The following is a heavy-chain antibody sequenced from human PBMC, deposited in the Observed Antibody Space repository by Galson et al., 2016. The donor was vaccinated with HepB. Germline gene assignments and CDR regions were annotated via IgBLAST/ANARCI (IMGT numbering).Heavy chain of an antibody. D-gene: IGHD2-2*02. CDR3: AREYGGSSSCYRTLE. V-gene: IGHV3-23*01. CDR1: GFTFSAYG. J-gene: IGHJ4*02. CDR2: IRERGGYT. Sequence: SLRLSCAASGFTFSAYGMNWVRQAPGQGLEWISRIRERGGYTYYADSVKGRVTISRDNSKNTLYLEMNSLRVEDTAVYHCAREYGGSSSCYRTLEWGQGTLVTVSS.